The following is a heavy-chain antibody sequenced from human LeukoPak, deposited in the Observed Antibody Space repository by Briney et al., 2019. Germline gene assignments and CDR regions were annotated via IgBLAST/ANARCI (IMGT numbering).Heavy chain of an antibody. J-gene: IGHJ3*02. D-gene: IGHD3-16*02. CDR2: IRYDGSNK. CDR3: ARDQNLYRFSPDAFDI. V-gene: IGHV3-30*02. Sequence: GGSLRLSCAASRFTFSSYGMHWVRQAPGKGLEWVAFIRYDGSNKYYADSVKGRFTVSRDNSKNTLYLQMNSLRAEDTAVYYCARDQNLYRFSPDAFDIWGQGTMVTVSS. CDR1: RFTFSSYG.